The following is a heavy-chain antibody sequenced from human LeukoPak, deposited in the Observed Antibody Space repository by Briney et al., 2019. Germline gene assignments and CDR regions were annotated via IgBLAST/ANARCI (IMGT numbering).Heavy chain of an antibody. CDR1: GFTISNYW. CDR2: IKQDGSEK. Sequence: GALRLSCAASGFTISNYWMSWVRQAPGKGLEWVANIKQDGSEKNYVDSVKGRFTISSDNTNNSLYLQMNSLRAEDTAVYFCARGGYGDSGDYRFQHYYHMDVWGQGTTVTVSS. V-gene: IGHV3-7*01. CDR3: ARGGYGDSGDYRFQHYYHMDV. D-gene: IGHD4-17*01. J-gene: IGHJ6*02.